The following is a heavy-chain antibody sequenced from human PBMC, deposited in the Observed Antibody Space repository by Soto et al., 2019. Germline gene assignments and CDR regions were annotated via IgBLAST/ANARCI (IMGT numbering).Heavy chain of an antibody. Sequence: PSETLSLTCTVSGDSMTKYYWSWIRQPAGKGLEWIGRIWTSGSTNYNPSLKSRVTMSIDTSNKHFSLSLKTVTAADTAVYYCARTVGAAYYFAFWGQGALVTVSS. CDR1: GDSMTKYY. CDR2: IWTSGST. V-gene: IGHV4-4*07. D-gene: IGHD1-26*01. J-gene: IGHJ4*02. CDR3: ARTVGAAYYFAF.